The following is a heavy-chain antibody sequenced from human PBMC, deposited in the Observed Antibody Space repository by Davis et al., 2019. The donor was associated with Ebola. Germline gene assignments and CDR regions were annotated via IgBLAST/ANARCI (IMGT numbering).Heavy chain of an antibody. J-gene: IGHJ6*02. V-gene: IGHV3-21*01. CDR1: GFTFSSYW. Sequence: GALRLSCAASGFTFSSYWMSWVRQAPGKGLEWVSSISSSSSYIYYADSVKGRFTISRDNAKNSLYLQMNSLGAEDTAVYYCARILPDGYNSYGMDVWGQGTTVTVSS. CDR3: ARILPDGYNSYGMDV. D-gene: IGHD5-24*01. CDR2: ISSSSSYI.